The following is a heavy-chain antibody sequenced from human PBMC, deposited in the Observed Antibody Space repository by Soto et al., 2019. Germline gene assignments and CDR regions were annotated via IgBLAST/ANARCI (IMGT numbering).Heavy chain of an antibody. D-gene: IGHD3-22*01. CDR2: ISYDGSNK. CDR3: ARVKKYYYDSSGYYPFDC. CDR1: GFTFSSYA. V-gene: IGHV3-30-3*01. J-gene: IGHJ4*02. Sequence: QVQLVESGGGVVQPGRSLRLSCAASGFTFSSYAMHWVRQAPGKGLEWVAVISYDGSNKYYADSVKGRFTISRDNSKNTLYLQMNRLRAEDTAVYYCARVKKYYYDSSGYYPFDCWGQGTLVTVSS.